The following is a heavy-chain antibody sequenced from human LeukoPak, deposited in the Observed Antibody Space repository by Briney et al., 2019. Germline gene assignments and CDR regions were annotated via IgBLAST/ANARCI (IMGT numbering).Heavy chain of an antibody. V-gene: IGHV1-46*01. CDR3: ARGLYYYDRSTYDDFDY. D-gene: IGHD3-22*01. J-gene: IGHJ4*02. CDR1: GYPFSTYW. CDR2: VNPNDGAR. Sequence: ALVKVSCKASGYPFSTYWLHWVRQAPGQGLEWMGFVNPNDGARIYAQKFQGRITMTRDTSTNTVFMELSSLRSEDTAVYYCARGLYYYDRSTYDDFDYWGQGTLVTVSS.